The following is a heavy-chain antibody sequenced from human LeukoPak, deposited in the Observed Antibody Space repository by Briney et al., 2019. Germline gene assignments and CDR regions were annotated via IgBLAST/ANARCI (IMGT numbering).Heavy chain of an antibody. CDR1: GGSISSGDYY. CDR3: ARGGSQEYSYGSFDY. J-gene: IGHJ4*02. D-gene: IGHD5-18*01. V-gene: IGHV4-30-4*08. CDR2: IYYSGST. Sequence: PSETLSLTCTLSGGSISSGDYYWSWIRQPPGKGLEWIGYIYYSGSTYYNPSLKSRVTISVDTSKNQFSLKLSSVTAADTAVYYCARGGSQEYSYGSFDYWGQGTLVTVSS.